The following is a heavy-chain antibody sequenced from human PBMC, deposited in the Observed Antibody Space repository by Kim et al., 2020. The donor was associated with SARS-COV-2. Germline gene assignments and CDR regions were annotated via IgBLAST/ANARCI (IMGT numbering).Heavy chain of an antibody. D-gene: IGHD3-3*01. CDR2: TI. V-gene: IGHV3-48*02. CDR3: VAPLCSGYYAY. J-gene: IGHJ4*02. Sequence: TIYSADSVKGRFTVSRDNAKNSLYLEMNRLRDEDTALYYCVAPLCSGYYAYWGQGTLVTVSS.